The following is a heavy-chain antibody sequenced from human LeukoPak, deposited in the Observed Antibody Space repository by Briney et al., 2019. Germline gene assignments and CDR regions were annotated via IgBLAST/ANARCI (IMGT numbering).Heavy chain of an antibody. CDR1: GGTFSSYA. V-gene: IGHV1-69*05. CDR3: ARDDDYSNRRTYYYGMDV. CDR2: IIPIFGTA. Sequence: SVKVSCKASGGTFSSYAISWVRQAPGQGLEWMGGIIPIFGTANYAQKLQGRVTMTTDTSTSTGYMELRSLRSDDTAVYYCARDDDYSNRRTYYYGMDVWGQGTTVTVSS. J-gene: IGHJ6*02. D-gene: IGHD4-11*01.